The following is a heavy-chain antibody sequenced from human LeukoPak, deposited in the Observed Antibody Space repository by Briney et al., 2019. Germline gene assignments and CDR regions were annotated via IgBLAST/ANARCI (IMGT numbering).Heavy chain of an antibody. J-gene: IGHJ2*01. D-gene: IGHD2-15*01. CDR1: GFTLSSYG. CDR2: ISYDGSNK. CDR3: ASLDIVVVVAASFYFDL. Sequence: GGSLRLSCAASGFTLSSYGMHWVRQAPGKGLEWVAVISYDGSNKYYADSVKGRFTISRDNSKNTLYLQMNSLRAEDTAVYYCASLDIVVVVAASFYFDLWGRGTLVTVSS. V-gene: IGHV3-30*03.